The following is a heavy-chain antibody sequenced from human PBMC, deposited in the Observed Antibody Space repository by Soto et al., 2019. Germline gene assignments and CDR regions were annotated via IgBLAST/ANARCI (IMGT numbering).Heavy chain of an antibody. Sequence: PSQTLSLTCAISGDSVSSNSAAWNWIRQSPSRGLEWLGRTYYRSKWYNDYAVSVKSRITINPDTSKNQFSLQLNSVTPEDTAVYYCARDRFLYYYDSSGYPYYFDYWGQGTLATVSS. D-gene: IGHD3-22*01. V-gene: IGHV6-1*01. J-gene: IGHJ4*02. CDR2: TYYRSKWYN. CDR3: ARDRFLYYYDSSGYPYYFDY. CDR1: GDSVSSNSAA.